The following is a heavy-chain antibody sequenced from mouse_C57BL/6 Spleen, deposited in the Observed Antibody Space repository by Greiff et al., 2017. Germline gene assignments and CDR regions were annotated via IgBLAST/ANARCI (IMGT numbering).Heavy chain of an antibody. J-gene: IGHJ4*01. Sequence: QVQLQQPGAELVKPGASVKMSCKASGYTFTSYWITWVKQRPGQGLEWIGDIYPGSGSTNYNEKFKSKATLTVDTSSSTAYMQLSSLTSEDSAVYYCARASGSSHGDYAMDYWGQGTSVTVSS. CDR2: IYPGSGST. CDR1: GYTFTSYW. D-gene: IGHD1-1*01. V-gene: IGHV1-55*01. CDR3: ARASGSSHGDYAMDY.